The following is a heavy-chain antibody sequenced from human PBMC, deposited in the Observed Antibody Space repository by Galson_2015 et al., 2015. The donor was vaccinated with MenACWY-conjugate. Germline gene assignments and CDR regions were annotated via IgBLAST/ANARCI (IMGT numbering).Heavy chain of an antibody. CDR3: AKTRGASFYFDA. CDR2: INPRRRST. J-gene: IGHJ4*02. V-gene: IGHV3-74*01. Sequence: SLSLSFPTSGFIFNTYWMHWVSQAPGTGPAWVSRINPRRRSTTYAASLQDPFTIPRANAKNPLYLQMNSLRPEDTAVFYCAKTRGASFYFDAWGQGTLVTVSS. CDR1: GFIFNTYW. D-gene: IGHD1-26*01.